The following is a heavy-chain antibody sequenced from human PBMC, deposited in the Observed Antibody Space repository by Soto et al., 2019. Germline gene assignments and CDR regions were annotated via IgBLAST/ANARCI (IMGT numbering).Heavy chain of an antibody. Sequence: LRLSCAASGFTFSSYEMNWVRQAPGKGLEWVSYISSSGSTIYYADSVKGRFTISRDNAKNSLYLQMNSLRAEDTAVYYCARDHKGDYYYYGMDVWGQGTTVTVSS. CDR1: GFTFSSYE. V-gene: IGHV3-48*03. CDR3: ARDHKGDYYYYGMDV. CDR2: ISSSGSTI. J-gene: IGHJ6*02.